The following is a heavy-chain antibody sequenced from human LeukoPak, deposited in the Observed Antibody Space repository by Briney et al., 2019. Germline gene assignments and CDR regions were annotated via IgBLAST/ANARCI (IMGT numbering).Heavy chain of an antibody. Sequence: PSETLSLTCTVSGYSISSGYYWGWIRQPPGKGLEWIGSIYHSGSTYYNPSLKSRVTISVDTSKNQFSLKLSSVTAADTAVYYCARGVWSGYYRNYYFDYWGQGTLVTVSS. J-gene: IGHJ4*02. CDR1: GYSISSGYY. CDR3: ARGVWSGYYRNYYFDY. V-gene: IGHV4-38-2*02. D-gene: IGHD3-3*01. CDR2: IYHSGST.